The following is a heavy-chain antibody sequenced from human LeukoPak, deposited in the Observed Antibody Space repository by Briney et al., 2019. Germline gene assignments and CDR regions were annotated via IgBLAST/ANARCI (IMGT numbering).Heavy chain of an antibody. J-gene: IGHJ4*02. V-gene: IGHV4-59*08. Sequence: SETLSLTCTVSGGSISSYYWSWIRQPPGKGLEWIGYIYYSGSANYNPSLKSRVSISVDTSNNQFSLKLSSVTAADTAVYYCARGDYDILSGYSSVDFWGQGTLVTVSS. CDR3: ARGDYDILSGYSSVDF. CDR1: GGSISSYY. CDR2: IYYSGSA. D-gene: IGHD3-9*01.